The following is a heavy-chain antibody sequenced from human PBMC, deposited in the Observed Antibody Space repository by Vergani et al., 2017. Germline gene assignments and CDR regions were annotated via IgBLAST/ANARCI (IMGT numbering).Heavy chain of an antibody. J-gene: IGHJ1*01. V-gene: IGHV3-33*01. CDR3: TTAWGLYYLHGEYFQY. CDR2: ISSGGGDI. Sequence: QVQLVESGGGVVQPGRSLRLSCAASGFSFSSFGFHWVRQAPGKGLEWVATISSGGGDIFYADSVKGRFTISRDNSKNTLFLQMNSLKDEDTAVYYCTTAWGLYYLHGEYFQYWGRGTLVSVSS. D-gene: IGHD3-10*01. CDR1: GFSFSSFG.